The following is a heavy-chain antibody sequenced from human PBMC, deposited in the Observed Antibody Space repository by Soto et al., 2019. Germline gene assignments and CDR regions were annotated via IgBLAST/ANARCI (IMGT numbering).Heavy chain of an antibody. Sequence: GRSLRLSCAASGFTFSNDAKSWFRQALGKELEWVSTISGNGGSTYYADSVKGRFTISRDNSKNMLFLQINSLRDDDSAVYYCAKRPASIITFDCWGQGTPVTVSS. CDR3: AKRPASIITFDC. J-gene: IGHJ4*02. V-gene: IGHV3-23*01. CDR2: ISGNGGST. CDR1: GFTFSNDA. D-gene: IGHD6-25*01.